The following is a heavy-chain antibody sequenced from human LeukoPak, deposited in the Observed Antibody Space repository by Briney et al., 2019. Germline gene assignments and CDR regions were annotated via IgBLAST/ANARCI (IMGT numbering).Heavy chain of an antibody. CDR3: ARDLEGYHYGSGNYPR. CDR2: INPNSGGT. V-gene: IGHV1-2*02. J-gene: IGHJ4*02. CDR1: GYTFTGYY. D-gene: IGHD3-10*01. Sequence: ASMNVSCKASGYTFTGYYIHWLRQAPGQGLEWMGFINPNSGGTNYAQKFQGRVTMTRDTSISTAYMELSSLTSDDTAVYYCARDLEGYHYGSGNYPRWGQGTLITVSS.